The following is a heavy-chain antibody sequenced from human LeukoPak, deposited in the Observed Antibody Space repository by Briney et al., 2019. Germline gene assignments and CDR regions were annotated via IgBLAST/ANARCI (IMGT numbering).Heavy chain of an antibody. J-gene: IGHJ4*02. D-gene: IGHD1-1*01. CDR3: ARDGYPFDF. CDR1: GFRFSSYW. V-gene: IGHV3-7*01. Sequence: GSLRPSCAAPGFRFSSYWMSWARQAPGKGLEWVANIKQDGSEKYYVDSVKGRFTISRDNAKKSLYLQMNNLGAADTAVYYCARDGYPFDFWGQGTLVTVSS. CDR2: IKQDGSEK.